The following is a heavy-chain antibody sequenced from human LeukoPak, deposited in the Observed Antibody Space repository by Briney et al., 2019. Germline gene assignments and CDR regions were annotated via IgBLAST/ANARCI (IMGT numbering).Heavy chain of an antibody. CDR3: ARHSHYDFWSGYLDY. Sequence: GESLKISCKGSGYSFTSYWIGWVRQMPGKGLEWMGIIYPGDSDTRYSPSFQGHVTISADKSISAAFLQWSSLKASDTAMYYCARHSHYDFWSGYLDYWGQGTLVTVSS. V-gene: IGHV5-51*01. CDR1: GYSFTSYW. CDR2: IYPGDSDT. J-gene: IGHJ4*02. D-gene: IGHD3-3*01.